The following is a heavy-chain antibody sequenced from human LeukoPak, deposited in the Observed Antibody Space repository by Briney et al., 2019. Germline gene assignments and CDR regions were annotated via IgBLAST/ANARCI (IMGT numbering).Heavy chain of an antibody. CDR1: GGSISSGGYY. CDR2: IYYSGST. Sequence: SETLSLTCTVSGGSISSGGYYWSWIRQHPGKGLEWIGSIYYSGSTYYNPSLKSGVTISVDTSKNQFSLKLSSVTAADTAVYYCASTPDIVVVVAATQADYWGQGTLVTVSS. V-gene: IGHV4-39*01. D-gene: IGHD2-15*01. J-gene: IGHJ4*02. CDR3: ASTPDIVVVVAATQADY.